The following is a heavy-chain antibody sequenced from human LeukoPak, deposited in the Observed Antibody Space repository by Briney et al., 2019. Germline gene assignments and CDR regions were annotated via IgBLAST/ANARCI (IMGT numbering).Heavy chain of an antibody. D-gene: IGHD3-9*01. CDR3: ARVGYDILTGYYSYFDY. CDR2: IYYSGST. CDR1: GGSISSYY. J-gene: IGHJ4*02. Sequence: SETLSLTCTVSGGSISSYYWGWIRQPPGKGLEWIGYIYYSGSTNYNPSLKSRVTISVDTSKNQFSLKLSSVTAADTAVYYCARVGYDILTGYYSYFDYWGQGTLVTVSS. V-gene: IGHV4-59*01.